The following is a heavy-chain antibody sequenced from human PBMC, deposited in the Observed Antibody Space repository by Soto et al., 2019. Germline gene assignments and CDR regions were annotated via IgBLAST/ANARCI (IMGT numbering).Heavy chain of an antibody. Sequence: QVQLQESGPGLVKPSQTLSLTCTVSGGSISSGGYYWSWIRQHPGKGLEWIGYIYYSGSTYYNPSLKSRVTISVDTSKNQFSLKLSSVTAADTAVYYCARGMKSLRFLEWPSRTAEYFQHWGQGTLVTVSS. J-gene: IGHJ1*01. CDR1: GGSISSGGYY. V-gene: IGHV4-31*03. D-gene: IGHD3-3*01. CDR2: IYYSGST. CDR3: ARGMKSLRFLEWPSRTAEYFQH.